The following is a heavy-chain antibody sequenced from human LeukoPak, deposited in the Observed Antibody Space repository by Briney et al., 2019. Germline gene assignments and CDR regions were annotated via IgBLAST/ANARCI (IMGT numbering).Heavy chain of an antibody. D-gene: IGHD5-24*01. CDR3: AKVVGWLQLEDAFDI. J-gene: IGHJ3*02. CDR2: ISGSGGST. V-gene: IGHV3-23*01. Sequence: PGGSLRLSCAASSSYAMSWVRQAPGKGLEWVSAISGSGGSTYYADSVKGRFTISRDNSKNTLYLQMNSLRAEDTAVYYCAKVVGWLQLEDAFDIWGQGTMVTVSS. CDR1: SSYA.